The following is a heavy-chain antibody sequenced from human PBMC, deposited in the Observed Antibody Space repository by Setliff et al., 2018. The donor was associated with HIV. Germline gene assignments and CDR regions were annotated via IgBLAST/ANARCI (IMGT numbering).Heavy chain of an antibody. Sequence: SETLSLTCTVSGGSISSSSYYWSWIRQPAGKGLEWIGHIYTSGSTNYNPSLTSRVTISVDTSKNQFSLKLSSVTAADTAGYYCARGPGWPNWFDPWGQGTLVTVSS. CDR2: IYTSGST. D-gene: IGHD6-19*01. CDR1: GGSISSSSYY. J-gene: IGHJ5*02. CDR3: ARGPGWPNWFDP. V-gene: IGHV4-61*09.